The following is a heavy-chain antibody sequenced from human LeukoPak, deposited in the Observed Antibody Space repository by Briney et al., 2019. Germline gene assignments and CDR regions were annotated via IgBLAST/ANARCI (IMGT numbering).Heavy chain of an antibody. CDR3: IRDLYCSSTSCNDY. J-gene: IGHJ4*02. D-gene: IGHD2-2*01. CDR2: IYTSGST. CDR1: GYSISSGYY. V-gene: IGHV4-4*07. Sequence: SETLSLTCAVSGYSISSGYYWSWIRQPAGKGLEWIGRIYTSGSTNYNPSLKSRVTMSVDTSKNQFSLKLSSVTAADTAVYYCIRDLYCSSTSCNDYWGQGTLVTVSS.